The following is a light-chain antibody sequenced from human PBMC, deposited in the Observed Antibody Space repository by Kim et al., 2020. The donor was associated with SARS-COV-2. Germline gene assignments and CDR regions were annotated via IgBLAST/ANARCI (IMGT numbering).Light chain of an antibody. V-gene: IGLV2-14*03. CDR1: NRDIGGYNY. Sequence: GQWFTIACTGSNRDIGGYNYGSWYQQQPGKAPKLIIYDVTKRPSGVSDRFSGSKSGNTASLIISGLQADDEADYYCSSYTSSKTWVFGGGTQLTVL. CDR3: SSYTSSKTWV. CDR2: DVT. J-gene: IGLJ3*02.